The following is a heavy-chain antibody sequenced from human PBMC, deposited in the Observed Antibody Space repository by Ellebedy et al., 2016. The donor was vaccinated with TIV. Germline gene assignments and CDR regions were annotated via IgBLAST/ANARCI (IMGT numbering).Heavy chain of an antibody. CDR2: IGTAGDP. Sequence: GESLKISXAASGSTSSSYDMHWVRQGSGKGLECVSLIGTAGDPYYADSVKGRFTISRDTSNNTLYLQMSSLRAEDTAVYFCAKDNGWLSRSWGQGTLVTVSS. CDR3: AKDNGWLSRS. D-gene: IGHD2-15*01. J-gene: IGHJ4*02. V-gene: IGHV3-13*05. CDR1: GSTSSSYD.